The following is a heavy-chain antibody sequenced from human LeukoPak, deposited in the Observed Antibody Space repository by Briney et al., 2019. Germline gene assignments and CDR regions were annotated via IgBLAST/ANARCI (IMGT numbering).Heavy chain of an antibody. CDR1: GFTFSNYA. V-gene: IGHV3-23*01. CDR2: ITGSGITT. D-gene: IGHD4-23*01. CDR3: ARDNDYGGTYIDY. J-gene: IGHJ4*02. Sequence: PGGSLRLSCAASGFTFSNYAMSWVRQAPGKGLEWVSVITGSGITTYYADSVKGRFTISRDNSKNTLYLQMNSLRAEDTAVYYCARDNDYGGTYIDYWGQGTLVTVSS.